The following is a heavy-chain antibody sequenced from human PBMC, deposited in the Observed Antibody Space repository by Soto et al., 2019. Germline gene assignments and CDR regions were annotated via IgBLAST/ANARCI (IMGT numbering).Heavy chain of an antibody. CDR1: GFTVSSNY. Sequence: GGSLRLSCAASGFTVSSNYMSWVRQAPGKGLEWVSVIYSGGSTYYADSVKGRFTISRHNSKNTLYLQMNSLRAEDTAVYYCARGPPIWSSSWYGGWFDPWGQGTLVTVSS. J-gene: IGHJ5*02. D-gene: IGHD6-13*01. V-gene: IGHV3-53*04. CDR3: ARGPPIWSSSWYGGWFDP. CDR2: IYSGGST.